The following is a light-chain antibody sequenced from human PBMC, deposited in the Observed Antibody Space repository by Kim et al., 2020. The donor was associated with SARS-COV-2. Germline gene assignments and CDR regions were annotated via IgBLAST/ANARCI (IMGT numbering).Light chain of an antibody. J-gene: IGKJ2*01. CDR3: SQDYNYPYT. CDR2: AAS. V-gene: IGKV1-6*01. CDR1: QGIRND. Sequence: AIQMTQSPSSLSASVGDRVTITCRASQGIRNDLGWYQQKPGKAPKLLIYAASSLQSGVPSRFSGSGSGTDFTLTISSLQPEDFATYYRSQDYNYPYTFGQGTKLEI.